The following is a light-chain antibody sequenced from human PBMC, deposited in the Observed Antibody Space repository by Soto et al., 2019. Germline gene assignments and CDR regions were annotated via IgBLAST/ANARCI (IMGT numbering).Light chain of an antibody. V-gene: IGLV1-47*01. CDR3: AAWDDSLRAV. J-gene: IGLJ2*01. Sequence: QSVLTQPPSASGTPGQRVTISCSGSSSNIGSNYVYWYQQLPGTAPKLLIYRNNQRPSGVPDRFSGSKSGTSASLAISALRSEDEAVYYCAAWDDSLRAVFGGGTQLTVL. CDR2: RNN. CDR1: SSNIGSNY.